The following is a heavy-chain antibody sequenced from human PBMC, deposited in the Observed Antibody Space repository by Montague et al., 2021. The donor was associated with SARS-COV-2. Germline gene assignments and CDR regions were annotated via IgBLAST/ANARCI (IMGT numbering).Heavy chain of an antibody. V-gene: IGHV2-70*01. CDR2: IDWDDDK. Sequence: LALVKPTQTLTLTCTFSGFSLSTSGMCVSWIRQPPGKALEWLALIDWDDDKFYSTSLKTRLTISKDTSKNQAVLTMTNMDPVVTATYYCARVRYFDTTFDYWGQGTLVTVSS. J-gene: IGHJ4*02. D-gene: IGHD3-9*01. CDR3: ARVRYFDTTFDY. CDR1: GFSLSTSGMC.